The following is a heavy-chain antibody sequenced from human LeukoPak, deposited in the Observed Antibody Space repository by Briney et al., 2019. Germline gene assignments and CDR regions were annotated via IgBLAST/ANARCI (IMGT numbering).Heavy chain of an antibody. V-gene: IGHV3-7*01. Sequence: PGGSLRLSCAASGFTFSSYWMSWVRQAPGKGLEWVANIKQDGSEKYYVDSVKGHFTISRDNSKNTVYLQMNSLRAEDTAVYYCARPTSRPYYYYYYMDVWGKGTTVTVSS. CDR1: GFTFSSYW. CDR2: IKQDGSEK. J-gene: IGHJ6*03. CDR3: ARPTSRPYYYYYYMDV. D-gene: IGHD1-14*01.